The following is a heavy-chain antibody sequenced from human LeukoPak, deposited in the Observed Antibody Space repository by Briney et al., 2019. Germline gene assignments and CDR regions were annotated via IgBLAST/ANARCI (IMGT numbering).Heavy chain of an antibody. J-gene: IGHJ5*01. CDR2: IYSGGSA. CDR3: ASKFTSAWYEF. V-gene: IGHV3-53*01. CDR1: GFVVSSNY. Sequence: GGSLRLSCAASGFVVSSNYMSWVRQAPGKGLEWVSVIYSGGSANYADSVKGRFTISRDNSKNTLYLQMNSLRAEDTAVYYCASKFTSAWYEFWGQGTLVTVSS. D-gene: IGHD2-2*01.